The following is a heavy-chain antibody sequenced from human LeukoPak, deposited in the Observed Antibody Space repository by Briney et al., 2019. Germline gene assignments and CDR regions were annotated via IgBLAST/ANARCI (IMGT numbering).Heavy chain of an antibody. J-gene: IGHJ6*03. CDR1: GFTFSYYG. CDR3: ARDTTDPVAPLLYHMDV. D-gene: IGHD6-19*01. V-gene: IGHV3-30*03. Sequence: WGSLRLSCEGSGFTFSYYGIHWVRQAPGKALEWVAFISDDGSKTYYADSVKGRFSISRDNPKSTLSLQMNSLRAEDTAVYYCARDTTDPVAPLLYHMDVWGKGTPVTVSS. CDR2: ISDDGSKT.